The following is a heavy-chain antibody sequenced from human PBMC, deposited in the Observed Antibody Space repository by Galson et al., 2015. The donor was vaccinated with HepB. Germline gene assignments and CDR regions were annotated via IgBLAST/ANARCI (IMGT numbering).Heavy chain of an antibody. CDR3: ARDLAYGDPIRYYYYGMDV. V-gene: IGHV6-1*01. CDR2: TYYRSKWYN. J-gene: IGHJ6*02. Sequence: CAISGDSVSSTSAAWNWIRQSPSRGLEWLGRTYYRSKWYNDYAVSVKSRITINPDTSKNQFSLQLNSVTPEDTAVYYCARDLAYGDPIRYYYYGMDVWGQGTTVTVSS. CDR1: GDSVSSTSAA. D-gene: IGHD4-17*01.